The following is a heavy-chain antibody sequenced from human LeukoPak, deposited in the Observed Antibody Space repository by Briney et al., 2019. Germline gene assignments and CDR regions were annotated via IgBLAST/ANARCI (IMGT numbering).Heavy chain of an antibody. D-gene: IGHD1-26*01. CDR3: ARGSSGSYSSVANDAFDI. J-gene: IGHJ3*02. V-gene: IGHV3-48*03. CDR1: GFTFSSYE. Sequence: GGSLRLSCAASGFTFSSYEMNWDRQAPGKGLEWVSYISSSGSTIYYADSVKGRFTISRDNAKNSLYLQMNSLRAEDTAVYYCARGSSGSYSSVANDAFDIWGQGTMVTVSS. CDR2: ISSSGSTI.